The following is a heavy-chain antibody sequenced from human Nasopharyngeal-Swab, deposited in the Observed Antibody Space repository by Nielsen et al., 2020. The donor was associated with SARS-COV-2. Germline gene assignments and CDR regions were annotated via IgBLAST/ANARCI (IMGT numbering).Heavy chain of an antibody. Sequence: ASVKVSCKASGYTFTGYYMHWVRQAPGQGLEWMGWINPNSGGTNYAQKFQGRVTMTRDTSISTAYMELSRLRSDDTAVYYCARDRGSGAGFYYWGQGTLVTVSS. D-gene: IGHD6-19*01. CDR3: ARDRGSGAGFYY. CDR1: GYTFTGYY. J-gene: IGHJ4*02. V-gene: IGHV1-2*02. CDR2: INPNSGGT.